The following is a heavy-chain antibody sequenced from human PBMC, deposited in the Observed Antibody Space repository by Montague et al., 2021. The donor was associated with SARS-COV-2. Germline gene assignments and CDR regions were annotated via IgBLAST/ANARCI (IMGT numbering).Heavy chain of an antibody. CDR1: GGSISSSSYY. J-gene: IGHJ6*02. V-gene: IGHV4-39*07. D-gene: IGHD6-13*01. CDR2: IYYSGST. Sequence: SETLSLTCTVSGGSISSSSYYWGWIRQPPGKGLEWIGSIYYSGSTYYNPSLKSRVNISVDTSKNQFSLKLSSVTAADTAVYYCARVGRQQLVRLSSMDVWGQGTTVTVSS. CDR3: ARVGRQQLVRLSSMDV.